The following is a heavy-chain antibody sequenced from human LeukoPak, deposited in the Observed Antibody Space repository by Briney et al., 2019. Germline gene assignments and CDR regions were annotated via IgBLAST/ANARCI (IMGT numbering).Heavy chain of an antibody. CDR1: GGSISSYY. V-gene: IGHV4-59*01. CDR3: ASWRGSLFDY. CDR2: IYYSGST. Sequence: SETLSLTCTVSGGSISSYYWSWIRQPAGKGLEWIGYIYYSGSTNYNPSLKSRVTISVDTSKNQFSLKLSSVTAADTAVYYCASWRGSLFDYWGQGTLVTVPS. D-gene: IGHD3-3*01. J-gene: IGHJ4*02.